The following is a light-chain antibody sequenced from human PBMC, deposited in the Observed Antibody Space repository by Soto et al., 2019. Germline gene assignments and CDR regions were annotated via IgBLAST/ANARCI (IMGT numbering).Light chain of an antibody. Sequence: DIQMTQAPSTLSASVVDRVTITCLASQSISSGLAWYQQKPGKAPKLLIYDASSLESGVPSRFSGSGSGTDFTLTISSLQPEDFATYYCLQDYNYPRTFGQGTKVDIK. J-gene: IGKJ1*01. CDR1: QSISSG. CDR2: DAS. CDR3: LQDYNYPRT. V-gene: IGKV1-5*01.